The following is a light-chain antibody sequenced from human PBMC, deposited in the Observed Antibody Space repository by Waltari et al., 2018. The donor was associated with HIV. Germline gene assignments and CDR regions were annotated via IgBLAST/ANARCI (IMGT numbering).Light chain of an antibody. CDR3: AAWDDTLTVV. J-gene: IGLJ2*01. Sequence: QSVLTQTPSASGTPGQSVTISCSGTSSNIGTNYVYWYQPFPGTAPKLLIYRNNKRPSGVPDRFSGSKSGTSASLDISGLRSDDEAEYYCAAWDDTLTVVFGGGTKLTVL. CDR1: SSNIGTNY. V-gene: IGLV1-47*01. CDR2: RNN.